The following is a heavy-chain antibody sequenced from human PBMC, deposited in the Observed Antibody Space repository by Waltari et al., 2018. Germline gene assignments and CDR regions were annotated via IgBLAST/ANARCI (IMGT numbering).Heavy chain of an antibody. J-gene: IGHJ3*01. Sequence: EVQLLQSGTELKKPGSTVKISCQVSGYRFTDYYIHWVQQAPGKGPQWMGLGDPEDEETIYAERFQGRVTITADTSTETAFMELSSLTSDDTAVYYCVTALGDRSSASRPFDVWGLGTLITVSS. V-gene: IGHV1-69-2*01. CDR3: VTALGDRSSASRPFDV. CDR1: GYRFTDYY. CDR2: GDPEDEET. D-gene: IGHD3-10*01.